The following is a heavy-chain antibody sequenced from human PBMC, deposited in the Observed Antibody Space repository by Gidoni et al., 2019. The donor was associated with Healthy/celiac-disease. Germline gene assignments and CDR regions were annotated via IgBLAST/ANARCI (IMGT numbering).Heavy chain of an antibody. CDR1: GGSLSSRNW. J-gene: IGHJ4*02. CDR2: IDHSGGT. Sequence: QVQLQESGPGLVKPSGALSLTCAVSGGSLSSRNWWSWVRQPPGTGREWIGEIDHSGGTNYNPSLKSRVTISVDKSKNQFSRKLSSVTAADTAVYYCARYQFDGSGSYFDYWGQGTLVTVSS. D-gene: IGHD3-10*01. V-gene: IGHV4-4*02. CDR3: ARYQFDGSGSYFDY.